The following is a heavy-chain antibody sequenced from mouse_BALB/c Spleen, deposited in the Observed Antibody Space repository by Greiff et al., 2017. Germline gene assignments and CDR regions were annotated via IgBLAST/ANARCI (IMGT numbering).Heavy chain of an antibody. V-gene: IGHV5-17*02. Sequence: EVPLVESGGGLVPPGGSRKLSCAASGFTFSSFGMHWVRQAPEKGLEWVAYISSGSSTLYYADTVKGRFTISRDNPKNTLFLQMTSLRSEDTAMYYCARARYDYDGAYWGQGTLVTVSA. CDR2: ISSGSSTL. CDR1: GFTFSSFG. J-gene: IGHJ3*01. CDR3: ARARYDYDGAY. D-gene: IGHD2-4*01.